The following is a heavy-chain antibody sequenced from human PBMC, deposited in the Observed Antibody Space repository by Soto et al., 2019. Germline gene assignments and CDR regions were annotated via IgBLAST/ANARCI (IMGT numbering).Heavy chain of an antibody. V-gene: IGHV3-23*01. J-gene: IGHJ4*02. CDR2: ISGSGGST. CDR1: GFTFSSYA. D-gene: IGHD6-19*01. Sequence: EVQLLESGGGLVQPGGSLRLSCAASGFTFSSYAMTWVRQAPGKGLEWVSIISGSGGSTYYADSVKGRFTISRDNSKNTLYLQMNRLTAADTAVYYWARRSSGWFFDYWGQGPLVTVSS. CDR3: ARRSSGWFFDY.